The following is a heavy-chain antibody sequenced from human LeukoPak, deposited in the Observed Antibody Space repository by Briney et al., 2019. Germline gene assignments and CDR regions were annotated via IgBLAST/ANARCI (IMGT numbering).Heavy chain of an antibody. CDR2: INHSGST. J-gene: IGHJ4*02. CDR1: GGSFSGYY. Sequence: SETLSLTCAVYGGSFSGYYWSWIRQPPGKGLEWIGEINHSGSTNYNPSLTSRVTISVDTSKNQFSLKLSSVTAADTAVYYCARAHGLYGGNSAYWGQGTLVTVSS. D-gene: IGHD4-23*01. V-gene: IGHV4-34*01. CDR3: ARAHGLYGGNSAY.